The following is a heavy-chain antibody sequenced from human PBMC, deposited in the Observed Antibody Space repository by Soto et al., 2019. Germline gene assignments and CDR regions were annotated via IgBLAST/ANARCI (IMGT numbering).Heavy chain of an antibody. Sequence: GGSLRLSCAASGFTFSTYAMSWVRQAPGKGLEWVSGISGSGSSTHYGDSVKGRFTISRDNSKNTLYLQMNSLRVEDTAIYYCAKDLYGSGNYSFDSWGQGTLVTVYS. CDR1: GFTFSTYA. V-gene: IGHV3-23*01. J-gene: IGHJ4*02. CDR2: ISGSGSST. CDR3: AKDLYGSGNYSFDS. D-gene: IGHD3-10*01.